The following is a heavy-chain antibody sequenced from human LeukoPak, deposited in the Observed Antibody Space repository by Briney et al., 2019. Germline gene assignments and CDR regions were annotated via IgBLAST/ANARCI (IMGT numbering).Heavy chain of an antibody. J-gene: IGHJ4*02. CDR3: ARGGPEWPLDY. D-gene: IGHD3-3*01. Sequence: GGSLRLSCAASGFSFNTYGMLWVRQAPGKGLECVAVIWYDGSNAYYADFVKGRFTISRDNSKNTLYLQMNSLRAEDTAVYYCARGGPEWPLDYWGQGTLVTVSS. CDR2: IWYDGSNA. V-gene: IGHV3-33*01. CDR1: GFSFNTYG.